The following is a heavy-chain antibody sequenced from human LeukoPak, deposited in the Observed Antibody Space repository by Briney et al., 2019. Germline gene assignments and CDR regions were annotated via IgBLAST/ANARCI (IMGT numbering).Heavy chain of an antibody. D-gene: IGHD6-13*01. J-gene: IGHJ6*03. Sequence: SETLSLTCTVSGGSISSSSYYWGWIRQPPGKRLEWIGSIYYSGSTYYNPSLKSRVTISVDTSKNQFSLKLSSVTAADTAVYYCARAPRVYQNYYYYYMDVWGKGTTVTISS. CDR2: IYYSGST. V-gene: IGHV4-39*07. CDR1: GGSISSSSYY. CDR3: ARAPRVYQNYYYYYMDV.